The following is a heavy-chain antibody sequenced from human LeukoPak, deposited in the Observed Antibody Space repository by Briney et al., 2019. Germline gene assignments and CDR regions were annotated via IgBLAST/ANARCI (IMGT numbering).Heavy chain of an antibody. CDR3: ARSQGGYSYGSFDY. CDR2: ISSSGSDI. Sequence: GGSLRLSCAASGFTFSNYEMHWVRQAPGKGLEWVSYISSSGSDIYYADSVKGRFTISRDNAKNSLYLQMNSLRAEDTAVYYCARSQGGYSYGSFDYWGQGTLVTVSS. V-gene: IGHV3-48*03. D-gene: IGHD5-18*01. J-gene: IGHJ4*02. CDR1: GFTFSNYE.